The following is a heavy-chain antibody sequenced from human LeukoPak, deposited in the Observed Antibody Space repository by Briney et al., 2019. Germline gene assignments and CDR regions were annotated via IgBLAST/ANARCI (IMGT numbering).Heavy chain of an antibody. CDR1: GYTFTSYG. CDR3: ARARLTSGDGYNSMVDY. CDR2: ISAYNGNT. D-gene: IGHD5-24*01. Sequence: ASVKVSCKASGYTFTSYGISWVRQAPGQGLEWMGWISAYNGNTNYAQKLQGRVTMTTDTSTSTAYMELRSLRSDDTAVYYCARARLTSGDGYNSMVDYWGQGTLVTVSS. J-gene: IGHJ4*02. V-gene: IGHV1-18*01.